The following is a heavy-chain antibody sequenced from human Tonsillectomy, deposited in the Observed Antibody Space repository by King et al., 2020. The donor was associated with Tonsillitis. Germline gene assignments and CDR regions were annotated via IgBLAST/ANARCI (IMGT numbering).Heavy chain of an antibody. CDR3: ARDYSYWYSSTCYDAFDV. D-gene: IGHD6-13*01. CDR2: IKRDGSDK. V-gene: IGHV3-7*01. CDR1: GFTLNSYW. J-gene: IGHJ3*01. Sequence: EVQLVESGGGLVQPGRSLRLSCAASGFTLNSYWMTWVRQAPGKGLEWVANIKRDGSDKHYVDSVKGRFTISRDNAKNSLYLQMNSLRPEDTAVYYCARDYSYWYSSTCYDAFDVGGRGTGVTVSS.